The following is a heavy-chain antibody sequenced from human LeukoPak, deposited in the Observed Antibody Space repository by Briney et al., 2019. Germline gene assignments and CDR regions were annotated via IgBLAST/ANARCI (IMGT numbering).Heavy chain of an antibody. V-gene: IGHV3-21*01. J-gene: IGHJ4*02. CDR2: ISGTSSYI. Sequence: PGGSLRLSCAASGFTFSTYSMNWVRQAPGKGLEWVSSISGTSSYIYYADSVKGRFPISRDNSKSTLYLQMNSLGAEDTAVYYCASSNEFYYDTSTYVDYWGQGTLVTVSS. D-gene: IGHD3-22*01. CDR3: ASSNEFYYDTSTYVDY. CDR1: GFTFSTYS.